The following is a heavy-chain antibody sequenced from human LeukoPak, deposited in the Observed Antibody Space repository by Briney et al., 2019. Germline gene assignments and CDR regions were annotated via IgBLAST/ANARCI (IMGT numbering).Heavy chain of an antibody. J-gene: IGHJ4*02. CDR2: VDPEDGET. CDR3: ATVSDSTYY. Sequence: ASVTVSCKASGGTFSSYAISWVRQAPGKGLEWMGLVDPEDGETIYAEKFQGRVTITADTSTDTAYMELSSLRSEDTAVYYCATVSDSTYYWGQGTLVTVSS. CDR1: GGTFSSYA. V-gene: IGHV1-69-2*01. D-gene: IGHD3-22*01.